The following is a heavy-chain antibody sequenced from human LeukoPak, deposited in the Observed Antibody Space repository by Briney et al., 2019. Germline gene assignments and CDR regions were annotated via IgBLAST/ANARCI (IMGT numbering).Heavy chain of an antibody. Sequence: GASVKVSCKASGYTFTSYDINWVRQATGQGLEWMGWMNPNSGNTGYAQKFQGRVTMTRNTSISTAYMELSSLRSEDTAVYYCAVTGYSSSWYGSYYYYGMDVWGQGTTVTVSS. V-gene: IGHV1-8*01. J-gene: IGHJ6*02. CDR3: AVTGYSSSWYGSYYYYGMDV. D-gene: IGHD6-13*01. CDR2: MNPNSGNT. CDR1: GYTFTSYD.